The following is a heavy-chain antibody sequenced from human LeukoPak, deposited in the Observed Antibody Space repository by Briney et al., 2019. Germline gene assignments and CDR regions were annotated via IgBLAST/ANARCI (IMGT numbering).Heavy chain of an antibody. CDR1: GYTFTDYY. V-gene: IGHV1-2*02. CDR2: INPNSGGT. J-gene: IGHJ3*02. Sequence: GASVKVSCKASGYTFTDYYMHWVRQAPGQGLEWMGWINPNSGGTYYAQKFQGRVTMTRDTSTSTAYMELGRLRSDDPAVYYCARVRSSSGWSVADAFDIWSQGTMVTVYS. D-gene: IGHD6-19*01. CDR3: ARVRSSSGWSVADAFDI.